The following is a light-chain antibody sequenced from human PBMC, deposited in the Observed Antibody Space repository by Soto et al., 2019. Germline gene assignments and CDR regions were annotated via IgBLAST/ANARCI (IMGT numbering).Light chain of an antibody. Sequence: QAVVTQPSSLSASPGASASLTCTLRSGINVGTYRIYWYQQKPGSPPQYLLRYKSDSDKQQGSGVPSRFSGSKDASANAGILLISGLQSEDEADYYCTIWHSSAAVFGGGTQLTVL. CDR2: YKSDSDK. V-gene: IGLV5-45*03. CDR3: TIWHSSAAV. CDR1: SGINVGTYR. J-gene: IGLJ7*01.